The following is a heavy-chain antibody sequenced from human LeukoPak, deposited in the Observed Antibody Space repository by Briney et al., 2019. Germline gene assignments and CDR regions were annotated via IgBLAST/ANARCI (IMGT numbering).Heavy chain of an antibody. Sequence: GGSLRLSCAASGLTFSSYAMHWVRQAPGKGLEWVAVISYDGSNKDYADSVKGRFTISGDKSKNTLYLQMNSLRPEDTAFYYCARGPGPIAGAKNPFDIWGQGTMVTVSS. D-gene: IGHD1-26*01. J-gene: IGHJ3*02. CDR1: GLTFSSYA. CDR3: ARGPGPIAGAKNPFDI. V-gene: IGHV3-30*01. CDR2: ISYDGSNK.